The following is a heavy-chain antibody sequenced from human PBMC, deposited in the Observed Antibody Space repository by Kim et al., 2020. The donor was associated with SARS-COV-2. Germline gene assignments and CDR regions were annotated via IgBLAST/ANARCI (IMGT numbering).Heavy chain of an antibody. CDR1: GGSFSGYY. CDR2: INHSGST. Sequence: SETLSLTCAVYGGSFSGYYWSWIRQPPGKGLEWIGEINHSGSTNYNPSLKSRVTISVDTSKNQFSLKLSSVTAADTAVYYCARGPEYYYGSGSYYTYYY. J-gene: IGHJ6*01. CDR3: ARGPEYYYGSGSYYTYYY. D-gene: IGHD3-10*01. V-gene: IGHV4-34*01.